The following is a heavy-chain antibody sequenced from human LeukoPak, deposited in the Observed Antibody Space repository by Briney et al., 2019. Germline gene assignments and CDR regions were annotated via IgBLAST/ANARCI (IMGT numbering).Heavy chain of an antibody. D-gene: IGHD1-26*01. J-gene: IGHJ4*02. CDR1: GFTFSSYW. CDR3: AKDRSGSYSQGLDY. Sequence: GGSLRLSCAASGFTFSSYWMSWVRQAPGKGLEWVANINQNGGEKYYVDSVKGRFTISRDNSKNTLYLQMNSLRAEDTAVYYCAKDRSGSYSQGLDYWGQGTLVTVSS. V-gene: IGHV3-7*01. CDR2: INQNGGEK.